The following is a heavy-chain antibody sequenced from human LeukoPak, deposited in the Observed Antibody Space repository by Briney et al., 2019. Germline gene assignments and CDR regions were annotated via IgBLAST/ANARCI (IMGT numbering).Heavy chain of an antibody. Sequence: VASVKVSCKASGYTFTSYGINWVRQAPGQGLEGVGWISVYNGNTNYGQNLQDRVTLTTDTSTSTAYMELSSLRSDDTAVYYCARDSDILTGYYITSTGAYWGQGTLVTVSS. J-gene: IGHJ4*02. CDR3: ARDSDILTGYYITSTGAY. D-gene: IGHD3-9*01. CDR1: GYTFTSYG. CDR2: ISVYNGNT. V-gene: IGHV1-18*01.